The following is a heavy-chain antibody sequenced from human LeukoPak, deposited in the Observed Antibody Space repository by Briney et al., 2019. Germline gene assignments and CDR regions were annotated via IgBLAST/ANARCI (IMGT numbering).Heavy chain of an antibody. CDR2: INSVGSHI. CDR1: GFISSTSA. D-gene: IGHD2-21*02. J-gene: IGHJ5*02. Sequence: GGSLRLSCSASGFISSTSAMNWVRQAPGKGLEWVSSINSVGSHIYYRDSVKGRFTISRDNAKNSLYLQMNSLRVEDTALYYCVTGGHYSGTWGQGSLVTVSS. V-gene: IGHV3-21*01. CDR3: VTGGHYSGT.